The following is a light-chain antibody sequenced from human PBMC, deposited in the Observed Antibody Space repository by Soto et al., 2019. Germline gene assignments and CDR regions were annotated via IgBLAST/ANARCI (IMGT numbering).Light chain of an antibody. V-gene: IGLV1-47*01. CDR1: ASTIGRNY. CDR2: RNS. CDR3: AAWDDNLSGLYV. J-gene: IGLJ1*01. Sequence: QSVLTQSPSASGTPGQRVTISCSGSASTIGRNYVYWYQQLPGTDPKLLIYRNSQRPSGVPDRFSGSKSGTSASLAISGLRSEDEADYYCAAWDDNLSGLYVFGAGTKLTVL.